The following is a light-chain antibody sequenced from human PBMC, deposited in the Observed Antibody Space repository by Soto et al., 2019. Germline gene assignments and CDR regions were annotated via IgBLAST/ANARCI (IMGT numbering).Light chain of an antibody. Sequence: IVLTQSPRTLSVSQGETATLSCRASQSVSSSSLAWYQHKPGQAPRLLIFGVSSRATGIPDRFSGSGSGTDFTLTISRLEPEDFAVYYCQQYGTSPFAFGPGSNVDIK. J-gene: IGKJ3*01. CDR3: QQYGTSPFA. CDR2: GVS. CDR1: QSVSSSS. V-gene: IGKV3-20*01.